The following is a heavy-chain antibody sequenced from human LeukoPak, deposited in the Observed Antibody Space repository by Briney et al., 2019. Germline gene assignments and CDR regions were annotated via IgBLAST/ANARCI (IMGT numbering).Heavy chain of an antibody. CDR3: ARVEDWNYWFGP. V-gene: IGHV1-2*02. Sequence: ASVKVSCKASGYTFTGYYMHWVRQAPGQGLEWMGWINPNSGGTNYAQKFQGRVTMTRDTSISTAYMELSRLRSDDTAVYYCARVEDWNYWFGPWGQGTLVTVSS. CDR2: INPNSGGT. J-gene: IGHJ5*02. D-gene: IGHD1-7*01. CDR1: GYTFTGYY.